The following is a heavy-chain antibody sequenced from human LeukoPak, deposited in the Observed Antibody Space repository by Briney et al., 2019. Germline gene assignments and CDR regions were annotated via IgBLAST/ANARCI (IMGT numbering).Heavy chain of an antibody. V-gene: IGHV3-30-3*02. CDR2: VSYDETVK. Sequence: TGGSLRLSCVVSGFSFSEYAMHWVRQAPGKGLEWVAVVSYDETVKYYADSVKGRLIISRDNFKNTLYLQVNSLRAEDTAVYYCAKDWQLEDYWGQGTLVTVSS. D-gene: IGHD6-6*01. CDR1: GFSFSEYA. CDR3: AKDWQLEDY. J-gene: IGHJ4*02.